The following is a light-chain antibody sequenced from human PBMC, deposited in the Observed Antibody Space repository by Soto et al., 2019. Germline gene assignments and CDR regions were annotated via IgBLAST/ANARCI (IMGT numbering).Light chain of an antibody. CDR2: GAS. CDR1: QSVSSSY. Sequence: EVVLTQSPGTLSLSPGERATLSCRASQSVSSSYLSWYQQKPGQAPRRPIYGASSRATGIPDRFSGSGSGTEFTLTISSLQSEDFAVYYCQRYNNWPPWTFGQGT. CDR3: QRYNNWPPWT. J-gene: IGKJ1*01. V-gene: IGKV3-20*01.